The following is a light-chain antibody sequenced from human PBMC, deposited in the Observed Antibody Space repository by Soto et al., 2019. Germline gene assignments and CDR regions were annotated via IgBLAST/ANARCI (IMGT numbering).Light chain of an antibody. V-gene: IGKV3-11*01. CDR2: GIS. CDR3: QQGSDCRPTYT. Sequence: EMVLTQSPATLSSSPGERVTLSCRASQSVSNSLVWYQQKAGQAPRLLLYGISYRATGVPARFSGSGSGTDFTLSITSLEPEDFAIYSCQQGSDCRPTYTFGQGTKLEIK. CDR1: QSVSNS. J-gene: IGKJ2*01.